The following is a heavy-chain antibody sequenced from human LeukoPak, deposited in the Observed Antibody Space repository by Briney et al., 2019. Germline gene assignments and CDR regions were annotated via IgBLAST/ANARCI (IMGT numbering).Heavy chain of an antibody. V-gene: IGHV4-38-2*01. Sequence: SETLSLTCAVYGGSFSGYYWGWIRQPPGKGLEWIGSIYHSGSTYYNPSLKSRVTISVDTSKNQFSLKLSSVTAADTAVYYCARGGVRILTGGNWFDPWGQGTLVTVSS. CDR3: ARGGVRILTGGNWFDP. D-gene: IGHD3-9*01. CDR2: IYHSGST. CDR1: GGSFSGYY. J-gene: IGHJ5*02.